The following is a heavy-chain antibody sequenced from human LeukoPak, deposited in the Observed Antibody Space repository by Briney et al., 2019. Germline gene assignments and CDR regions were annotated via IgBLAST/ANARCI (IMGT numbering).Heavy chain of an antibody. D-gene: IGHD5-18*01. V-gene: IGHV1-69*01. J-gene: IGHJ4*02. CDR2: IIPIFGTA. Sequence: XAPGQXXEWMGGIIPIFGTANYAQKFQGRVTITADESTSTAYMELSSLRSEDTAVYYCVKGDDRGYSYGYAYWGQGTLVTVPS. CDR3: VKGDDRGYSYGYAY.